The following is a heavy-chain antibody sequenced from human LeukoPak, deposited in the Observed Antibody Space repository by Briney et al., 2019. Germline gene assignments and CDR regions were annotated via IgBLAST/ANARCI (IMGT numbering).Heavy chain of an antibody. CDR2: INPNSGGT. J-gene: IGHJ4*02. Sequence: ASVKVSCKASGYTFTSYDINWVRQATGQGLEWMGWINPNSGGTNYAQRFQGRVTMTRDTSISTVYMELSRLRSDDTAVYYCGRHSQFHFDYWGQGTLVSVSS. CDR1: GYTFTSYD. V-gene: IGHV1-2*02. CDR3: GRHSQFHFDY. D-gene: IGHD6-13*01.